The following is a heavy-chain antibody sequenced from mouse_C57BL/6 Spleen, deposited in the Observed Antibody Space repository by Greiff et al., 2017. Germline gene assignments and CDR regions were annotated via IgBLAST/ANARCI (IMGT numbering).Heavy chain of an antibody. CDR3: ARRGSYGNYGYFDV. CDR2: IYPGSGST. D-gene: IGHD2-1*01. CDR1: GYTFTSYW. J-gene: IGHJ1*03. V-gene: IGHV1-55*01. Sequence: QVQLQQSGAELVKPGASVKMSCKASGYTFTSYWITWVKQRPGQGLEWIGDIYPGSGSTNYNEKFKSKATLTVDTSSSTAYMQLSSLTSEDSAVYYCARRGSYGNYGYFDVWGTGTTVTVSS.